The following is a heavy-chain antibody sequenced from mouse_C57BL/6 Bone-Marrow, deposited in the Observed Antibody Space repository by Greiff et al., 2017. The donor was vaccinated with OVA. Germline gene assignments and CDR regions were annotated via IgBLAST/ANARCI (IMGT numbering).Heavy chain of an antibody. CDR2: SET. Sequence: SETHYNQKFKDKATLTVDKSSSTAYMQLSSLTSEDSAVYYCAREDYYGSSYWYFDVWGTGTTVTVSS. J-gene: IGHJ1*03. D-gene: IGHD1-1*01. CDR3: AREDYYGSSYWYFDV. V-gene: IGHV1-52*01.